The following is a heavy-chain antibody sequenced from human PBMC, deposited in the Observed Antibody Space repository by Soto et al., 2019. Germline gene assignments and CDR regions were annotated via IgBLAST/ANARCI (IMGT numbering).Heavy chain of an antibody. D-gene: IGHD2-15*01. Sequence: EVHLVESGGGLVKPGGSLRLSCAVSGFTFSSCTMNWVRQAPGKGLEWVSSISPSSGHIYYADSVKGRCTISRDNATNSRFLQMNRLRGEDTAVYYCSGCSGGACHKNYGMDVWGQGTTVTVSS. CDR2: ISPSSGHI. CDR3: SGCSGGACHKNYGMDV. J-gene: IGHJ6*02. CDR1: GFTFSSCT. V-gene: IGHV3-21*06.